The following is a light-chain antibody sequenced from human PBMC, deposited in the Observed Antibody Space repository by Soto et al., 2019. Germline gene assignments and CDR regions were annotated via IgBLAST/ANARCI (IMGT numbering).Light chain of an antibody. J-gene: IGLJ1*01. V-gene: IGLV2-8*01. CDR3: SSYTGGNPSYV. CDR1: SSDVGGYNY. CDR2: EVT. Sequence: QSVLTQPPSASGTPGQRVTISCSGTSSDVGGYNYVSWYQQHPGKAPKVMIYEVTIRPSGVSDRFSGSKSGNTASLTVSGLQAEDEADYYCSSYTGGNPSYVFGTGTKVTVL.